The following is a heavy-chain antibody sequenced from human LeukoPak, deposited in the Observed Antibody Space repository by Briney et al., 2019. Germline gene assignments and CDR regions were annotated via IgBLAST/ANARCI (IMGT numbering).Heavy chain of an antibody. Sequence: GGSLRLSCAASGFTFDDYAMHWVRQAPGKGLEWVSGISWDSGSIGYADSVKGRFTISRDNAKNSLYLQMNSLRAEDTALYYCARGWASSGWYYYDYWGQGTLVTVSS. CDR1: GFTFDDYA. CDR3: ARGWASSGWYYYDY. J-gene: IGHJ4*02. CDR2: ISWDSGSI. D-gene: IGHD6-19*01. V-gene: IGHV3-9*01.